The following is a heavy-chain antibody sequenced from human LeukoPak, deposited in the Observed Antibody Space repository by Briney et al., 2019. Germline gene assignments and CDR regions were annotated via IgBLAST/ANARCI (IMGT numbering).Heavy chain of an antibody. CDR2: IIPIFGTA. D-gene: IGHD3-9*01. V-gene: IGHV1-69*06. J-gene: IGHJ5*02. CDR3: ATTGRSITILLDP. CDR1: GGTFSSYA. Sequence: ASVKVSCKASGGTFSSYAISWVRQAPGQGLEWMGGIIPIFGTANYAQKFQGRVTMTEDTSTDTAYMELSSLRSEDTAVYYCATTGRSITILLDPWGQGTLVTVSS.